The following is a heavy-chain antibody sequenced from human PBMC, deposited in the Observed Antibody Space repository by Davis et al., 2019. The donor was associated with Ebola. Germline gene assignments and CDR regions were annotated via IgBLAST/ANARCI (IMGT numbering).Heavy chain of an antibody. CDR1: GGSFSGYY. D-gene: IGHD3-3*01. Sequence: SETLSLTCAVYGGSFSGYYWSWIRQPPGKGLEWIGEINHSGSTNYNPSLKSRVTISVDTSKNQFSLKLSSVTAAGTAVYYCARGNFWSGYWGQGTLVTVSS. V-gene: IGHV4-34*01. CDR3: ARGNFWSGY. J-gene: IGHJ4*02. CDR2: INHSGST.